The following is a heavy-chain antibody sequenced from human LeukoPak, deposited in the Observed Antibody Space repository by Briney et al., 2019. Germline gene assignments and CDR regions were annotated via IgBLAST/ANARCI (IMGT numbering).Heavy chain of an antibody. CDR1: GFTFSSYS. J-gene: IGHJ4*02. D-gene: IGHD1-26*01. Sequence: PGGSLRLSCAASGFTFSSYSMNWVRQAPGKGLEWVSSISSSSSYIYYADSVKGRFTISRDNAKNSLYLQMNSLRAEDTAVYYCAIQRFLPSGSYYFDYWGQGTLVTVSS. V-gene: IGHV3-21*01. CDR3: AIQRFLPSGSYYFDY. CDR2: ISSSSSYI.